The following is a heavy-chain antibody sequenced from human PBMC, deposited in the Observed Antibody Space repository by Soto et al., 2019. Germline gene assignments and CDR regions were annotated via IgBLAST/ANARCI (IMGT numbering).Heavy chain of an antibody. CDR3: ARDRDAYCSKGVCSRPYFDY. CDR2: ISNNSSAK. J-gene: IGHJ4*02. V-gene: IGHV3-48*02. Sequence: GGSLSLTCVVPVLNFSNYIINRVRQAPGKGLDWPSYISNNSSAKYYADSVKGRFTISRDNSKNSLYLQMNSLRDDDTAVYYCARDRDAYCSKGVCSRPYFDYWGRGTLVTVSS. D-gene: IGHD2-8*01. CDR1: VLNFSNYI.